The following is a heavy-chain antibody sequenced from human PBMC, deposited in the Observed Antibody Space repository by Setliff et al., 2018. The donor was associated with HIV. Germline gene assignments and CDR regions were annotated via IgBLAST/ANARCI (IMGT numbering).Heavy chain of an antibody. CDR3: ARGVGGYYNFWSGYYTADY. D-gene: IGHD3-3*01. V-gene: IGHV4-59*01. J-gene: IGHJ4*02. Sequence: SETLSLTCSVSGGSIDIFYWSWIRQPPGKGLEWIGSIYYSGSTNCNPSLKSRVTISVDTSKNQFSLKLSSVTAADTAVYYCARGVGGYYNFWSGYYTADYWGQGTLVTVSS. CDR2: IYYSGST. CDR1: GGSIDIFY.